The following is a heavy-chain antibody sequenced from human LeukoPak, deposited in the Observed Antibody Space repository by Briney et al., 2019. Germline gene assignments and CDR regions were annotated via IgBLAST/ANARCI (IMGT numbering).Heavy chain of an antibody. Sequence: GASVKVSCKASGYTFTNLDINWVRQATGQGLEWMGWMNPNNGITDHAQKFQGRVAMTSDTSTGTAYMELSSLTFEHTAVYYCARGIDAGVDFWGQGTLITVSS. CDR2: MNPNNGIT. CDR1: GYTFTNLD. D-gene: IGHD7-27*01. CDR3: ARGIDAGVDF. J-gene: IGHJ4*02. V-gene: IGHV1-8*01.